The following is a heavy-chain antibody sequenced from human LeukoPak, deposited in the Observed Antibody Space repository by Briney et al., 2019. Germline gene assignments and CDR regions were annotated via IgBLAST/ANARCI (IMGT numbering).Heavy chain of an antibody. D-gene: IGHD6-13*01. J-gene: IGHJ4*02. CDR2: ISGSGGST. CDR1: GFTFSSYA. V-gene: IGHV3-23*01. CDR3: AKDLRAAAGTDYFDY. Sequence: GGSLRLSCAASGFTFSSYAMSWVRQAPGKGLEWVSDISGSGGSTYYADSVKGRFTISRDNSKNTLYLQMNSLRAEDTAVYYCAKDLRAAAGTDYFDYWGQGTLVTVSS.